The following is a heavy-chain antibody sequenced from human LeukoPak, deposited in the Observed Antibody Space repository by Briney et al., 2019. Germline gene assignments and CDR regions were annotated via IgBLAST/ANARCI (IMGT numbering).Heavy chain of an antibody. CDR3: ARGALWFAELPLDS. J-gene: IGHJ4*02. V-gene: IGHV4-34*01. CDR1: GGSFSGYY. D-gene: IGHD3-10*01. Sequence: SETLSLTCAVYGGSFSGYYWSWIRQPPGKGLEWIGEINHSGSTNYNPSLKSRVTISVDTSKNQFSLKLSSVTAADTAVYYCARGALWFAELPLDSWGQGTLVTVSS. CDR2: INHSGST.